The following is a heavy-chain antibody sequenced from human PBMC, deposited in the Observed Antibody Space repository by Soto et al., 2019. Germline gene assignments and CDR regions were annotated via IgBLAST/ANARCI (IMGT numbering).Heavy chain of an antibody. CDR2: IKQDESEK. Sequence: PGGSLRLSCAASGFIFSENWMSWVRQAPGKGLEWVANIKQDESEKRYVDSVEGRFTISRDNAKNSLYLQMNSLVVEDTATYYCARYHFGGYAFDPWGQGTPVTV. D-gene: IGHD5-12*01. CDR3: ARYHFGGYAFDP. J-gene: IGHJ5*02. V-gene: IGHV3-7*04. CDR1: GFIFSENW.